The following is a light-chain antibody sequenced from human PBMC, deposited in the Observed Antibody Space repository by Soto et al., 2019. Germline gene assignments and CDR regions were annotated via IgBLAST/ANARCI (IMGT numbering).Light chain of an antibody. CDR1: QSMSIW. CDR3: QQYYTYPGT. V-gene: IGKV1-5*01. J-gene: IGKJ2*01. CDR2: DAS. Sequence: DIQMTQSPSTLSASVGDRVTITCRASQSMSIWLAWYHQKPGKAPKLLIYDASTLESGVPSRFSGSGSGTEFTLTIRSLQPDDFATYYCQQYYTYPGTFGQGTKLEIK.